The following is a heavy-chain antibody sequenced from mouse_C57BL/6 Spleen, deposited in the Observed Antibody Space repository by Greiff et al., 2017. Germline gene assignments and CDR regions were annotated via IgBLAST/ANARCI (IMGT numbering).Heavy chain of an antibody. J-gene: IGHJ4*01. CDR2: IDPEDGET. CDR3: ACPDYCGSSPYYAMDY. D-gene: IGHD1-1*01. V-gene: IGHV14-2*01. Sequence: VHVKQSGAELVKPGASVKLSCTASGFNIKDYYMHWVKQRTEQGLEWIGRIDPEDGETKYAPKFQGKATITADTSSNTAYLQLSSLTSEDTAVYYCACPDYCGSSPYYAMDYWGQGTSVTVSS. CDR1: GFNIKDYY.